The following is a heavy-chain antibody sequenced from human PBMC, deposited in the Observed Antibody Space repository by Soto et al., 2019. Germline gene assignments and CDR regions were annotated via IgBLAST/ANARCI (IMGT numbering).Heavy chain of an antibody. J-gene: IGHJ4*02. Sequence: QLQLQESGPGLVKPSETLSLTCTVSGDSISSSSYFWGWVRQPPGKGLEWIGSFYYSGSTYYNPALKSRVTMPVDTSKIHFSLKLSSVTAADTSVYYCARHASPFAPVVVGALGYWGQGALVTVSS. V-gene: IGHV4-39*01. CDR1: GDSISSSSYF. CDR3: ARHASPFAPVVVGALGY. D-gene: IGHD1-26*01. CDR2: FYYSGST.